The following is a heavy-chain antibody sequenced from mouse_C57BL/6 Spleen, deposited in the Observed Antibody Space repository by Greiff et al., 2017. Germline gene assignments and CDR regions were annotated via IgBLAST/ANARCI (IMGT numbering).Heavy chain of an antibody. CDR3: ARPGDYGNYDWYFDV. V-gene: IGHV5-17*01. Sequence: EVMLVESGGGLVKPGGSLKLSCAASGFTFSDYGMHWVRQAPEKGLEWVAYISSGSSTIYYADTVKGRFTISRDNAKNTLFLQMTSLRSEDTAMYYCARPGDYGNYDWYFDVWGTGTTVTVSS. CDR1: GFTFSDYG. D-gene: IGHD2-1*01. J-gene: IGHJ1*03. CDR2: ISSGSSTI.